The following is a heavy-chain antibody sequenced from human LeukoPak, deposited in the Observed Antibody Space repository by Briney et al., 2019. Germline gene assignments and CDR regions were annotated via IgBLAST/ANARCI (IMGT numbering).Heavy chain of an antibody. CDR1: GFTVSSNY. D-gene: IGHD3-16*02. CDR2: INHSGST. Sequence: GSLRLSCAASGFTVSSNYMSWIRQPPGKGLEWIGEINHSGSTNYNPSLKSRVTISLDTSKNQFSLKLTSVTATDTAVYYCAKLRPLYRPGWADVDHWGQGTLVTVSS. V-gene: IGHV4-34*08. J-gene: IGHJ4*02. CDR3: AKLRPLYRPGWADVDH.